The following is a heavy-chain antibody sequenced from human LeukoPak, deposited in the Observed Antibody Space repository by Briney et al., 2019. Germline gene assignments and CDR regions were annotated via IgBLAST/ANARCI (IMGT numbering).Heavy chain of an antibody. Sequence: PSETLSLTCTVSGVSISRTAYYWGWIRQSPGKGLEWIANVYYSGNTYYNPARKSRVTISVDTSKSQFSLELSSVTAADTAVYYCARLSIYDTSGYYYEGKYFDYWGQGTLVTVSS. V-gene: IGHV4-39*01. CDR3: ARLSIYDTSGYYYEGKYFDY. CDR2: VYYSGNT. J-gene: IGHJ4*02. CDR1: GVSISRTAYY. D-gene: IGHD3-22*01.